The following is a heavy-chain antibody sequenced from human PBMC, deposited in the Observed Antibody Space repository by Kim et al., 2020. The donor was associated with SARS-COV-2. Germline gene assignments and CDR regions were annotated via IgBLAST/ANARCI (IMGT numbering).Heavy chain of an antibody. CDR3: ARGSYCGGDCYSFFAFEI. D-gene: IGHD2-21*02. J-gene: IGHJ3*02. V-gene: IGHV3-11*06. Sequence: KGRFAISRDNDKNSLYLQMNSLRAEDTAVYYSARGSYCGGDCYSFFAFEIWGQGTMVTVSS.